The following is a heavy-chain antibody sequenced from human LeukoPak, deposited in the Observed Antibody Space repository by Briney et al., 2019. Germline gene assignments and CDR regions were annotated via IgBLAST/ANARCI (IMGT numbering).Heavy chain of an antibody. CDR3: ARGSGYYSYYYYYMDV. Sequence: ASVKVSCKASGYTFTSYGISWVRQAPGQGLEWMGWISAYNGNTNYAQKLQGRVTITRNTSISTAYMELSSLRSEDTAVYYCARGSGYYSYYYYYMDVWGKGTTVTVSS. CDR1: GYTFTSYG. D-gene: IGHD3-22*01. V-gene: IGHV1-18*01. CDR2: ISAYNGNT. J-gene: IGHJ6*03.